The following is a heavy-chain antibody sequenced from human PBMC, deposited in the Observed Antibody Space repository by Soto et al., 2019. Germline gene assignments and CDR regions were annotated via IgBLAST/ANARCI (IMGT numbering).Heavy chain of an antibody. D-gene: IGHD3-10*01. Sequence: QAHLVESGGGVVQPGRSLRLSCAASGFTFTSYGMHWVRQAPGTRLEWVAVISYDGCLLHYADSVKVRFTSSRDNSKNMLLLQLNSLRAADTAVYSCVSDRGSGHDSVPYSWGQGTLVSVSS. CDR1: GFTFTSYG. J-gene: IGHJ4*02. CDR2: ISYDGCLL. V-gene: IGHV3-30*03. CDR3: VSDRGSGHDSVPYS.